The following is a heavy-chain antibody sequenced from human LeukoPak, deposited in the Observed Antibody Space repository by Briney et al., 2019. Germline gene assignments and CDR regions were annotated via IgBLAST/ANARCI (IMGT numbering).Heavy chain of an antibody. V-gene: IGHV1-8*03. J-gene: IGHJ6*03. Sequence: GASVTVSCKASGYTFTSYDINWVRQATGQGLEWMGWMNPNSGNTGYAQKFQGRVTITRNTSISTAYMELSSLRSEDTAVHYCARGVLRRIRSYYYYYMDVWGKGTTVTVSS. CDR3: ARGVLRRIRSYYYYYMDV. CDR1: GYTFTSYD. D-gene: IGHD5/OR15-5a*01. CDR2: MNPNSGNT.